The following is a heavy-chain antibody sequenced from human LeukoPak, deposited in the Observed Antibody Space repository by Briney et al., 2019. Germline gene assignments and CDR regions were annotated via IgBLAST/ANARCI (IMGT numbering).Heavy chain of an antibody. CDR2: ISSSSSTI. V-gene: IGHV3-48*02. CDR1: GSTFSSYS. CDR3: ARARLRLYYMDV. Sequence: GGSLRLSCAASGSTFSSYSMNWVRQAPGKGLEWVSYISSSSSTIYYADSVKGRFTISRDNAKNSLYLQMNSLRDEDTAVYYCARARLRLYYMDVWGKGTTVTVSS. J-gene: IGHJ6*03. D-gene: IGHD6-25*01.